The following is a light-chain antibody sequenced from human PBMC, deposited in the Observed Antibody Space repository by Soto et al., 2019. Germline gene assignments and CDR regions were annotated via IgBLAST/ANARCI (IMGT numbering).Light chain of an antibody. V-gene: IGLV2-14*01. CDR1: NNDIGICNY. J-gene: IGLJ2*01. Sequence: QSVLTQPASVSGSPGQSITISCTGTNNDIGICNYVSWYQHHPGKAPKLMIYEVSNRPSGVSHRFSGSKSGNTASLTISGLQAEDEADYYCSSYTITTSEVFGGGTKLTVL. CDR3: SSYTITTSEV. CDR2: EVS.